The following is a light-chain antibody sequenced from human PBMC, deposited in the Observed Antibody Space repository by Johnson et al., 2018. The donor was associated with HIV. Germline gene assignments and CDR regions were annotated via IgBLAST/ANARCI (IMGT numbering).Light chain of an antibody. Sequence: QSVLTQPPSVSAAPGQKVTISCSGSSSNIGNNYVSWYQQVPGTTPKLFIYENNKRPSGIPDRFSGSKSGTSATLGITGLQTGNEADYYCGTWDSGLSGYVFGTGTKVTV. V-gene: IGLV1-51*02. CDR3: GTWDSGLSGYV. CDR2: ENN. J-gene: IGLJ1*01. CDR1: SSNIGNNY.